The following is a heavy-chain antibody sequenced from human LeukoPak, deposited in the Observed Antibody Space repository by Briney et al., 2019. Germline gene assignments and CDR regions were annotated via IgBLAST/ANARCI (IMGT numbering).Heavy chain of an antibody. CDR1: GFTFSFYG. V-gene: IGHV3-30*18. CDR2: ISYDGSNR. D-gene: IGHD4-17*01. CDR3: AKESKMTTVTIAFDI. J-gene: IGHJ3*02. Sequence: GGSLRLSCAASGFTFSFYGMHWVRQAPGKGLEWVAIISYDGSNRYFADSVKGRFTISRDNSKNTLYLQMNSLRAEDTAVYYCAKESKMTTVTIAFDIWGQGTMVTVSS.